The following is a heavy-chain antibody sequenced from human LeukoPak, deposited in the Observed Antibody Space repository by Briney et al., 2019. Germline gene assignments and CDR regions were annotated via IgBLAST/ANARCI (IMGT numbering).Heavy chain of an antibody. J-gene: IGHJ3*02. CDR1: GFTFSSYW. V-gene: IGHV3-74*01. CDR2: INSDGRIT. Sequence: GGSLRLSCVASGFTFSSYWMHWVRQVPGKGPVWVSRINSDGRITSYADSVKGRFTISRDNAKNTLYLQMNSLRAVDTAVYSCARVGVPQYAFDIWGQGTWVTVSS. CDR3: ARVGVPQYAFDI. D-gene: IGHD2-2*01.